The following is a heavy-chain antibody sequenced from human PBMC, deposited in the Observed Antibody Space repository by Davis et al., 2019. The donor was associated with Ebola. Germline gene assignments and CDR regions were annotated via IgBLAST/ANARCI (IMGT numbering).Heavy chain of an antibody. CDR3: ARDPTYCSSTSCYGKHMDV. Sequence: ASVKVSCKASGGTFSSYAISWVRQAPGQGLEWMGWISAYNGNTNYAQKLQGRVTMTTETSTSTAYMELRSLRSDDTAVYYCARDPTYCSSTSCYGKHMDVWGQGTTVTVSS. J-gene: IGHJ6*02. V-gene: IGHV1-18*01. D-gene: IGHD2-2*01. CDR2: ISAYNGNT. CDR1: GGTFSSYA.